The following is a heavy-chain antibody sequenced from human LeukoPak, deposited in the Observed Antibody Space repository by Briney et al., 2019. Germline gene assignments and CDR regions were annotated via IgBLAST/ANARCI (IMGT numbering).Heavy chain of an antibody. CDR1: GCTFSSYG. D-gene: IGHD3-3*01. Sequence: GGSLRLSCAASGCTFSSYGMNWVHQAPGKGLEWVAFIRYDGGNKYYADSVKGRFTISRDNSKNTLYLQMNSLRAEDTAVYYCARKMYYDFWSGYKTMDVWGKGTTVTVSS. J-gene: IGHJ6*03. CDR3: ARKMYYDFWSGYKTMDV. CDR2: IRYDGGNK. V-gene: IGHV3-30*02.